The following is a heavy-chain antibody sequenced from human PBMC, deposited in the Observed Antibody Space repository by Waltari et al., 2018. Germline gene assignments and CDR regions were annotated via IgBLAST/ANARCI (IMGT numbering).Heavy chain of an antibody. J-gene: IGHJ4*02. D-gene: IGHD2-15*01. CDR3: ARGHCTGGSCHSGDNFDL. CDR2: IYSGITT. Sequence: EVNLVESGGGLVQPGGFLSLSCAASGFLVEATYMTWVRQAPGKGLEWVSVIYSGITTFYADSAKDRFIISRDNSKNTLFLQMNSLRAEDTAVYYCARGHCTGGSCHSGDNFDLWGQGTLVTVSS. V-gene: IGHV3-53*03. CDR1: GFLVEATY.